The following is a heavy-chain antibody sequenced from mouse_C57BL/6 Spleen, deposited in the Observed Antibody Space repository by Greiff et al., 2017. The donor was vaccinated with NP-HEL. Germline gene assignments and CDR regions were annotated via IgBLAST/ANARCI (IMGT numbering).Heavy chain of an antibody. D-gene: IGHD1-1*01. CDR1: GYTFTSYG. Sequence: QVQLQQSGASLSRPGASVKLSCKASGYTFTSYGRSWVKQRTGQGLEWIGEISPRSGNTYYNEKFKGKATLTADKSSSPAYMELRSLTSEDSAVYFCARTTVVDYYAMDYWGQGTSVTVSS. CDR3: ARTTVVDYYAMDY. CDR2: ISPRSGNT. J-gene: IGHJ4*01. V-gene: IGHV1-81*01.